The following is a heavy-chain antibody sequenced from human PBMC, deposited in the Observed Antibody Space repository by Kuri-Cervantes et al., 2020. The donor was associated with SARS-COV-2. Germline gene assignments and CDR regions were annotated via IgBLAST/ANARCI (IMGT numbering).Heavy chain of an antibody. D-gene: IGHD5-18*01. V-gene: IGHV3-48*03. CDR1: GFTFSSYE. Sequence: GGSLRLSCAASGFTFSSYEMNWVRQAPGKGLEWVSYISSSGSTIYYADSVKGRFTISRDNAKNSLYLQMNSLRAEDTAVYHCAKTKGVDTAMDCIDYWGQGTLVTVSS. J-gene: IGHJ4*02. CDR3: AKTKGVDTAMDCIDY. CDR2: ISSSGSTI.